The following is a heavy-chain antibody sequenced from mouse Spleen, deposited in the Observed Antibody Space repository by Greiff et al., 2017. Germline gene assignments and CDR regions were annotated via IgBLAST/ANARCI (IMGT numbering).Heavy chain of an antibody. Sequence: VQLQQPGAELVKPGASVKMSCKASGYTFTSYWITWVKQRPGQGLEWIGDIYPGSGSTNYNEKFKSKATLTVDTSSSTAYMQLSSLTSEDSAVYYCASGYYYDGSYEGWFAYWGQGTLVTVSA. V-gene: IGHV1-55*01. CDR1: GYTFTSYW. CDR2: IYPGSGST. J-gene: IGHJ3*01. CDR3: ASGYYYDGSYEGWFAY. D-gene: IGHD1-1*01.